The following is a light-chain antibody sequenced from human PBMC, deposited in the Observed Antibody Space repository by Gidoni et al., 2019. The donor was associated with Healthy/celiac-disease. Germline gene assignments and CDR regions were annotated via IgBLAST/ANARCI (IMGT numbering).Light chain of an antibody. CDR3: QKYNSAPRT. J-gene: IGKJ4*02. V-gene: IGKV1-27*01. Sequence: IQLPPAPSSLSASVGDRVTITGRASQSISNYLAWYQQKPGKVPKLLIYAASTLQTGVPSRFSGSGSGTDFTLTISSLQPEDVATYYCQKYNSAPRTFGGGTKVEIK. CDR2: AAS. CDR1: QSISNY.